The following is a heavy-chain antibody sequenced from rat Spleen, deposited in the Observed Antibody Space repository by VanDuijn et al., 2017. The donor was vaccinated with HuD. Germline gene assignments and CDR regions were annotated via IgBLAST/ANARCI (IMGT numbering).Heavy chain of an antibody. CDR3: TRESYSTFDY. J-gene: IGHJ2*01. CDR1: GFTFSNYW. V-gene: IGHV5-58*01. Sequence: EVQLVETGGGLVQPGRSLKLSCVASGFTFSNYWMYWVRQAPGKGLEWVSSINPDGGRTYYRDSVKGRFTISRDNAKSTLYLQMDSLRSEDTATYYCTRESYSTFDYWGQGVMVTVSS. CDR2: INPDGGRT. D-gene: IGHD1-2*01.